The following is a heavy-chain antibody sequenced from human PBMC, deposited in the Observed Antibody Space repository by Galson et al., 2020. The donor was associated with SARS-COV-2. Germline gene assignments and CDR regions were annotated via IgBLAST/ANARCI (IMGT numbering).Heavy chain of an antibody. V-gene: IGHV3-9*01. CDR3: AKDLQGIVNSKYFYYMDV. J-gene: IGHJ6*03. D-gene: IGHD1-26*01. CDR2: ISWNGDYT. CDR1: GFTFDDYA. Sequence: GGSLRLSCAASGFTFDDYAMHWVRQVPGKGLEWVSGISWNGDYTAYADSVKGRFTISRDNARNSLYLQMNSLRAEDTALYYCAKDLQGIVNSKYFYYMDVWGKGTTVTVSS.